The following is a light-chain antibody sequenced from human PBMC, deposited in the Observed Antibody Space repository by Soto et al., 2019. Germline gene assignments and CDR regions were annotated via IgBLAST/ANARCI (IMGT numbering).Light chain of an antibody. V-gene: IGKV3-20*01. J-gene: IGKJ2*01. CDR2: GAS. CDR3: QKYGSSPYT. CDR1: QSVSSSY. Sequence: EIVLTQSPGTLSLSPGERATLSCRASQSVSSSYLAWYQQKPGQAPRLLIYGASSRATGIPDRFSGSGSGTDFTLTISRLEPEDFAVYDFQKYGSSPYTFGHGTKLESK.